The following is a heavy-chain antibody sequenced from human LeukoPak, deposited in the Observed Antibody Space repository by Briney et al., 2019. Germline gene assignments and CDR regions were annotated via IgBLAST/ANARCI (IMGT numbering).Heavy chain of an antibody. CDR3: ARAAYSSSSTYWFDP. CDR1: GYSISSGYY. Sequence: SETLSLTCTVSGYSISSGYYWGWIRQPPGKGLEWIGSIYHSGSTYYNPSLKSRVTISVDTSKNQFSLKLNSVTAADTAVYYCARAAYSSSSTYWFDPWGQGTLVTVSS. D-gene: IGHD6-13*01. V-gene: IGHV4-38-2*02. J-gene: IGHJ5*02. CDR2: IYHSGST.